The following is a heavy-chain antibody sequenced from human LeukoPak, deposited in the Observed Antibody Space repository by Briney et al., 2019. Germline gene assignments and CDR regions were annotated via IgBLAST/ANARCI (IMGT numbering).Heavy chain of an antibody. D-gene: IGHD1-14*01. V-gene: IGHV3-53*01. CDR3: ARARNPYYYMDV. CDR2: IYSGGST. J-gene: IGHJ6*03. CDR1: GFTVSSNY. Sequence: GGSLGLSCAASGFTVSSNYMSWVRQAPGKGLEWVSVIYSGGSTYYADSVKGRFTISRDNSKNTLYLQMNSLRAEDTAVYYCARARNPYYYMDVWGKGTTVTISS.